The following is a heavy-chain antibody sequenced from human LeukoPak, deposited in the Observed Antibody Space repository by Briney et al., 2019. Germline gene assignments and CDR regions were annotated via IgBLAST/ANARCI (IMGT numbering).Heavy chain of an antibody. Sequence: PGGSLRLSCEASGFSFSTYWMSWVRQAPGKGLEWVANIRQDGSEKYYVDSVKGRFTISRDIAKKSLYLQMNSLRAEDTAVYYCARDLWLAQHTYYYYYMDVWGKGTTVTVSS. J-gene: IGHJ6*03. D-gene: IGHD6-19*01. CDR2: IRQDGSEK. V-gene: IGHV3-7*01. CDR3: ARDLWLAQHTYYYYYMDV. CDR1: GFSFSTYW.